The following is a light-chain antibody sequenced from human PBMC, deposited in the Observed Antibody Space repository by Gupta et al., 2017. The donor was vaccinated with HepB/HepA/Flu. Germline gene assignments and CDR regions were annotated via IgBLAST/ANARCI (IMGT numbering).Light chain of an antibody. CDR1: SSDVGGYNY. J-gene: IGLJ1*01. CDR2: DVS. Sequence: QSPLTQPPSESGSPGQSITISCTGTSSDVGGYNYVSWYQQHPGKAPKLMIYDVSNRPSGVSNRFSGSKSGNTASLTISGLQAEDEADYYCSSYTSSSTYVFGTGTKVTVL. CDR3: SSYTSSSTYV. V-gene: IGLV2-14*01.